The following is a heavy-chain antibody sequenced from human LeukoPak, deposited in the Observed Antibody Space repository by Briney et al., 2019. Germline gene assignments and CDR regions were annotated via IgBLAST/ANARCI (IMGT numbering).Heavy chain of an antibody. V-gene: IGHV4-4*07. Sequence: SETLSLTCTVSGGSINSYYWTWIRQPPGKGLEWIGRIYTSGSTNYNPSLKSRVTMSVDTSKNQFSLKLSSVTAADTAVYYCARAPYYYDSSGYFYFDYWGQGTLVTVSS. CDR3: ARAPYYYDSSGYFYFDY. CDR2: IYTSGST. D-gene: IGHD3-22*01. J-gene: IGHJ4*02. CDR1: GGSINSYY.